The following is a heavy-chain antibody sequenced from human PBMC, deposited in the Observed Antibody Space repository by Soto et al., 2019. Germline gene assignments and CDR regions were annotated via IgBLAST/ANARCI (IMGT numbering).Heavy chain of an antibody. CDR1: GGSVSSGGYS. V-gene: IGHV4-30-2*01. CDR3: TRGVLA. D-gene: IGHD2-8*01. CDR2: LRHRGGP. Sequence: QVQLQESGSRVVRPSQTLSVTCSVSGGSVSSGGYSWSWIRQPPGKGLEWIGFLRHRGGPDYNPSRSRRASISVYKSKSQISLELSSATAADTAVYYCTRGVLAWGPGTLVTVS. J-gene: IGHJ5*02.